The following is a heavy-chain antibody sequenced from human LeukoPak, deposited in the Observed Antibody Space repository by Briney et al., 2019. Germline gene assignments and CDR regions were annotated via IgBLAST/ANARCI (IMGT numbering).Heavy chain of an antibody. CDR1: GGSFSGYY. Sequence: PSETLSLTCAVYGGSFSGYYWSWIRQPPGKGLGWIGEINHSGSTNYNPSLKSRVTISVDTSKNQFSLKLSSVTAADTAVYYCARVPLSTAPYYYFDYWGQGTLVTVSS. D-gene: IGHD5-18*01. V-gene: IGHV4-34*01. CDR3: ARVPLSTAPYYYFDY. CDR2: INHSGST. J-gene: IGHJ4*02.